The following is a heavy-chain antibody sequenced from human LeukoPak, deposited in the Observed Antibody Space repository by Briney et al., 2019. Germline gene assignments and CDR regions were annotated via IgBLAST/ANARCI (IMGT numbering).Heavy chain of an antibody. D-gene: IGHD3-10*01. CDR3: ARTRYYYNSRSYGAPYYFDY. CDR1: GGSISSNTYY. V-gene: IGHV4-39*01. J-gene: IGHJ4*02. CDR2: ISYSGST. Sequence: PSETLSLTCTVSGGSISSNTYYWAWIRQPPGKRLEWIGSISYSGSTYSNPSLKSRVTISVDTSKNQFSLKLSSVTAADTAVYYCARTRYYYNSRSYGAPYYFDYWGQGTLVTVSS.